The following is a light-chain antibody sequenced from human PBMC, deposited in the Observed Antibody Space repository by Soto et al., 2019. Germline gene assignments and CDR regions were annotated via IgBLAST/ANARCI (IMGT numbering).Light chain of an antibody. CDR1: SSNVGSYKL. Sequence: QSALTQPDSVSGSPGQSITISCTGTSSNVGSYKLVSWYQQHPSKAPKLMIFEVNKRPSGVSNRFSVSKSGNTASLTISGLKGEDEAEYYGCASGGSPTYVFGTGTKVTVL. J-gene: IGLJ1*01. V-gene: IGLV2-23*02. CDR3: CASGGSPTYV. CDR2: EVN.